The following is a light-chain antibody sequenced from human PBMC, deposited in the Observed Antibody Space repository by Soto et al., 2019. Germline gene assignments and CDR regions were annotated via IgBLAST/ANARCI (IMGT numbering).Light chain of an antibody. CDR1: NIGSKS. J-gene: IGLJ2*01. Sequence: SYELTQSPSMSVAPGQTATITCGGNNIGSKSVQWYQQKSGQAPVLVVYDDTDRPSGIPERFSGSNSGNTATLTISRVEAGDEADYYCQVWDSSSDHPVVFGGGTKLTVL. CDR2: DDT. CDR3: QVWDSSSDHPVV. V-gene: IGLV3-21*02.